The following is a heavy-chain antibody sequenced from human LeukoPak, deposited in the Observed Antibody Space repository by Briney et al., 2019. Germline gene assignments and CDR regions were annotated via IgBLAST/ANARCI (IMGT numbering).Heavy chain of an antibody. D-gene: IGHD6-13*01. CDR2: IRYDGSDK. Sequence: QSGGSLRLSCAASGFTFSSYGMHWVRQAPGKGLEWVAFIRYDGSDKYYADSVKGRFTISRDNSKNTLYLQMNSLRAEDTAVYYCAKGRSSSSWFFDYWGQGTLVTVSS. CDR3: AKGRSSSSWFFDY. J-gene: IGHJ4*02. V-gene: IGHV3-30*02. CDR1: GFTFSSYG.